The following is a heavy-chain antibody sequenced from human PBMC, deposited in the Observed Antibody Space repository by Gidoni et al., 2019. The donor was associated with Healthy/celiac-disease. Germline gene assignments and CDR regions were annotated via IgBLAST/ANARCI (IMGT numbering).Heavy chain of an antibody. V-gene: IGHV3-30-3*01. CDR2: ISYDGSNK. Sequence: QVQLVESGGGVVQPGRSLRLSCAASGFTFSSYAMHWVRQAPGKGLEWVAVISYDGSNKYYADSVKGRFTISRDNSKNTLYLQMNSLRAEDTAVYYCARGYHSDYATFDYWGQGTLVTVSS. CDR1: GFTFSSYA. D-gene: IGHD4-4*01. J-gene: IGHJ4*02. CDR3: ARGYHSDYATFDY.